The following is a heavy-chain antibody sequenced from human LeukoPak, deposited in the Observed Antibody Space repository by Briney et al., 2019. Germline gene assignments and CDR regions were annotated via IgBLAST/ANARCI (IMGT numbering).Heavy chain of an antibody. V-gene: IGHV3-7*01. D-gene: IGHD3-3*01. CDR3: ARDGYDFWSGYFSLFDY. J-gene: IGHJ4*02. CDR2: IKQDGSEK. Sequence: GGSLRLSCAASGFTFSSYWMSWVRQAPGKGLEWVANIKQDGSEKYYVDSVKGRFTISRDNAKNSLYLQMNSLRAEDTAVYYCARDGYDFWSGYFSLFDYWGQGTLVTVSS. CDR1: GFTFSSYW.